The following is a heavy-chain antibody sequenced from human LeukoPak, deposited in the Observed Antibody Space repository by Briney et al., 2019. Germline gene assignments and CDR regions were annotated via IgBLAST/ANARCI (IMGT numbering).Heavy chain of an antibody. D-gene: IGHD2-2*01. J-gene: IGHJ4*02. CDR3: AKDNVVVPTAGDYFGY. CDR1: GFTFSSYA. CDR2: ISGSGGST. Sequence: GGSLRLSCAASGFTFSSYAMSWVRQAPGKGPEWVSDISGSGGSTYYADSVKGRFTISRDNSKNTLYLQMNSLRAEDTAAYYCAKDNVVVPTAGDYFGYWGQGTLVTVSS. V-gene: IGHV3-23*01.